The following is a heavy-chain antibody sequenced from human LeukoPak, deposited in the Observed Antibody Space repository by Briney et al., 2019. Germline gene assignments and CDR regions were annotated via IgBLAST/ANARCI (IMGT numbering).Heavy chain of an antibody. D-gene: IGHD6-19*01. CDR2: VSQSGST. Sequence: SETLSPTCTVSGDSFSSVTDYWAWIRQPPGKGLEWIGSVSQSGSTYYNPSLKSRVTISVDTSKNQFSLKVSSVTAADTAVYYCGSQNSGWQYGPFDFWGQGTLVTVSS. J-gene: IGHJ4*02. CDR3: GSQNSGWQYGPFDF. V-gene: IGHV4-39*07. CDR1: GDSFSSVTDY.